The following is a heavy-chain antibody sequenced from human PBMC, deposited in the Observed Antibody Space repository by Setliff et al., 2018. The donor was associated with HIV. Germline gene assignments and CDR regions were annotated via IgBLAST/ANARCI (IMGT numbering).Heavy chain of an antibody. CDR2: VSYSGST. CDR1: GGSFSTSYYF. CDR3: VRGGTGWLRGLFDY. V-gene: IGHV4-39*07. Sequence: SETLSLTCNVSGGSFSTSYYFWGWIRQPPGKGLEWIGSVSYSGSTHYNPSLTSRATISVDTSTNQFSLKLTSLTAADTAVYYCVRGGTGWLRGLFDYWGRGILVTVSS. D-gene: IGHD5-12*01. J-gene: IGHJ4*02.